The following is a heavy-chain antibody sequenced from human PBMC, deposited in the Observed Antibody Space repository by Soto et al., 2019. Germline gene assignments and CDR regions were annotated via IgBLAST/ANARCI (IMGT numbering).Heavy chain of an antibody. Sequence: PVGSLRLSCAASGFTFSSYAMSWVRQAPGKGLEWVSAISGSGGSTYYADSVKGRFTISRDNSKNTLYLQMNSLRAEDTAVYYCAKVPNIIFGVVIILYYFDYWGQGTLVTVSS. J-gene: IGHJ4*02. CDR1: GFTFSSYA. CDR2: ISGSGGST. D-gene: IGHD3-3*02. CDR3: AKVPNIIFGVVIILYYFDY. V-gene: IGHV3-23*01.